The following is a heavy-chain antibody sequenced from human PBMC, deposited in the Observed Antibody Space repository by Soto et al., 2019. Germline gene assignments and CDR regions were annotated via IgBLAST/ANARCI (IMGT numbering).Heavy chain of an antibody. Sequence: QAQLVESGGGVVQPGRSLRLSCAASGFAFSSYGMHWVRQAPGTGLGWVAVIAYDGSLQHYADSVKGRFTISRDNSKNMVLLQMSSLRAEDTAVYYCVSDRRYGHASVPYSWGQGTLVSVSS. D-gene: IGHD5-18*01. CDR3: VSDRRYGHASVPYS. J-gene: IGHJ4*02. V-gene: IGHV3-30*03. CDR2: IAYDGSLQ. CDR1: GFAFSSYG.